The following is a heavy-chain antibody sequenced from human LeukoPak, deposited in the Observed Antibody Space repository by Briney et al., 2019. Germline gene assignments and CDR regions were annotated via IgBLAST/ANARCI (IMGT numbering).Heavy chain of an antibody. J-gene: IGHJ4*02. CDR2: ISYDGSNK. V-gene: IGHV3-30*19. D-gene: IGHD2-2*02. CDR3: ARGYNY. Sequence: AGGSLRLSCAASGFTFSSYGMHWVRQTPGKGLEWVAVISYDGSNKYYAHSVKGRFTISRDNSKNTLYLQMNSLRAEDTAVYYCARGYNYWGQGTLVTVSS. CDR1: GFTFSSYG.